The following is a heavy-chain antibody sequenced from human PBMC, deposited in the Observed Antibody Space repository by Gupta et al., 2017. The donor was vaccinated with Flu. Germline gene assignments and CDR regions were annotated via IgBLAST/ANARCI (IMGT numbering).Heavy chain of an antibody. J-gene: IGHJ4*02. D-gene: IGHD6-6*01. CDR1: GFTFSRYG. CDR3: ARGKPYSSSSVGFDY. V-gene: IGHV3-33*01. CDR2: IWYDGSNK. Sequence: QVQLVESGGGVVQPGRSLRLSCAASGFTFSRYGMHWVRQAPGKGLEWVAVIWYDGSNKYYADSVKGRFTISRDNSKNTLYLQMNSLRAEDTAVYYCARGKPYSSSSVGFDYWGQGTLVTVSS.